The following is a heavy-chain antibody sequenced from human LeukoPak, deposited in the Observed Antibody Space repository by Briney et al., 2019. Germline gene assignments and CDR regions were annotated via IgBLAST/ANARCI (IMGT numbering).Heavy chain of an antibody. CDR3: ARDGGHIVVVPAAPDY. D-gene: IGHD2-2*01. J-gene: IGHJ4*02. CDR2: INPSGGST. Sequence: ASVKVSCKASGYTFTSYYMHWVRQAPGQGLEWMGIINPSGGSTSYAQKFQGRVTMTRDTSTSTVYMELSSLRSEDTAVYYCARDGGHIVVVPAAPDYWGQGTLVTVSS. V-gene: IGHV1-46*01. CDR1: GYTFTSYY.